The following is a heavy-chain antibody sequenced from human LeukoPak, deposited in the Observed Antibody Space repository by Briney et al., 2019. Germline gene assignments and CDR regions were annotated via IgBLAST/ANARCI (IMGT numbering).Heavy chain of an antibody. V-gene: IGHV4-59*01. J-gene: IGHJ4*02. D-gene: IGHD5-12*01. Sequence: SETLSLTCTVSGGSISSYYWSWIRQPPGKGLEWIGYIYYSGSTNYNPSLKSRVTISVDTSKNQFSLKLTSVTAADTAVYYCARVSGYDWESFYDYWGQGTLVTVSS. CDR3: ARVSGYDWESFYDY. CDR2: IYYSGST. CDR1: GGSISSYY.